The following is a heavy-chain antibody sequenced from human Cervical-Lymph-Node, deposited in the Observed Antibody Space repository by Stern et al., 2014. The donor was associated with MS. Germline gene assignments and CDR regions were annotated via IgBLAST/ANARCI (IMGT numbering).Heavy chain of an antibody. CDR1: GYTFTRNA. V-gene: IGHV7-4-1*02. Sequence: VQLEESGSELKKPGASVKVSCKASGYTFTRNAMNWVRQAPGQRLEWMGWITTNTGNTTYAQGFTGRVVFSLDNSVSTAYLQISSLKAEDTAIYYCARVKPAAILDYWGQGTLVTVSS. CDR2: ITTNTGNT. J-gene: IGHJ4*02. D-gene: IGHD2-2*01. CDR3: ARVKPAAILDY.